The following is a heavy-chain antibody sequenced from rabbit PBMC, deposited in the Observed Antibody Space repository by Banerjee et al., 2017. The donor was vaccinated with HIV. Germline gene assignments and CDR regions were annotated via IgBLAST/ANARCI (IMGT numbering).Heavy chain of an antibody. J-gene: IGHJ4*01. CDR3: ASSVGYNYAAFGL. CDR1: GFTISSSYW. Sequence: QSLEESGGDLVKPGASLTLTCTASGFTISSSYWMCWVRQAPGKGLEWIACLDGGRTDKTYYANWAKGRLTISKTSSTTVTLQMTSLTAADTATYFCASSVGYNYAAFGLWGPGTLVTVS. V-gene: IGHV1S40*01. D-gene: IGHD7-1*01. CDR2: LDGGRTDKT.